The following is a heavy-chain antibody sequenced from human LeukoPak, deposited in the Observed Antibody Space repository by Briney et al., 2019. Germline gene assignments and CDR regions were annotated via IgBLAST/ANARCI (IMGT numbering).Heavy chain of an antibody. D-gene: IGHD6-13*01. CDR1: GGTFSSYA. Sequence: SVKVSCKASGGTFSSYAISSVRQAPGQGLEWMGGIIPIFGTANYAQKFQGRVTITTDESTSTAYMELSSLRSEDTAVYYCARGGIAAAGPSRWFDPWGQGTLATVSS. CDR3: ARGGIAAAGPSRWFDP. J-gene: IGHJ5*02. CDR2: IIPIFGTA. V-gene: IGHV1-69*05.